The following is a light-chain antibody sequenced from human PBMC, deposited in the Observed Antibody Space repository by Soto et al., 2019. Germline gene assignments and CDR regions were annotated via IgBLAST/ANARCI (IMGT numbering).Light chain of an antibody. V-gene: IGKV3-20*01. J-gene: IGKJ5*01. CDR2: GAS. CDR1: QSVSSSY. CDR3: QQYGSSPIT. Sequence: ILFAQSPGTLSFSPGERASLSCKASQSVSSSYLAWYQQTPGQAPRLLIYGASSRATGIPDRFSGSGSGTDFTLTITRLDPEDSAVYYCQQYGSSPITFGQGTRLEIK.